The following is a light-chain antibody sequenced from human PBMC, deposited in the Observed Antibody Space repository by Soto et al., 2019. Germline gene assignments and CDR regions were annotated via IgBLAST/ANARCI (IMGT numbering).Light chain of an antibody. CDR2: AAS. V-gene: IGKV1-39*01. CDR1: QSISSY. CDR3: QQSYSTPTWT. Sequence: IQMTQSPSSLSSSLGDRVTITCRASQSISSYLNWYQQKPGKAPKLLXYAASSLQSGVPSRFSGSGSGTDFTLTISSLQPEDFATYYCQQSYSTPTWTFGQVTKVDIK. J-gene: IGKJ1*01.